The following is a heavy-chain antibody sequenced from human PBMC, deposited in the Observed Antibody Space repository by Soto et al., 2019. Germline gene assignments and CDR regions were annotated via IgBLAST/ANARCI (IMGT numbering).Heavy chain of an antibody. J-gene: IGHJ4*02. CDR2: IFYSGST. CDR1: GGSLSSSSW. CDR3: VHHGGVPYYHDF. V-gene: IGHV4-4*02. Sequence: PSETLSLTCAVSGGSLSSSSWWSWVRQPPGKTLEWLGEIFYSGSTKYNPSLNSRVTISADQSKNDFSLRLSSVTAADTAVYYCVHHGGVPYYHDFWGQGXLVTVSS. D-gene: IGHD2-8*01.